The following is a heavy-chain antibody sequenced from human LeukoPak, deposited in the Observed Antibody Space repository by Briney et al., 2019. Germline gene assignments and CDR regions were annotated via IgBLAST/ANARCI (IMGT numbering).Heavy chain of an antibody. Sequence: TLSLTCTVSGGSISSGGYYWSWIRQHPGKGLEWIGYIYYSGSTYYNPSLKSRVTISVDTSKNQFSLKLSSVTAADTAVYYCARDWFGSGRLDPWGQGTLVTVSS. V-gene: IGHV4-31*03. CDR2: IYYSGST. D-gene: IGHD3-10*01. CDR1: GGSISSGGYY. J-gene: IGHJ5*02. CDR3: ARDWFGSGRLDP.